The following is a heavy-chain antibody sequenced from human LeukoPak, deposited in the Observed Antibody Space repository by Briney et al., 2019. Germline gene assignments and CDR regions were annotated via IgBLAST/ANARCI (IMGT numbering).Heavy chain of an antibody. CDR1: GFTFSSYS. V-gene: IGHV3-30*03. J-gene: IGHJ4*02. Sequence: GGSLRLSCAASGFTFSSYSMNWVRQAPGKGLEWVAVISYDGSNKYYADSVKGRFTISRDNSKNTLYLQMNSLRAEDTAVYYCARGRSRSTIFGVVGDYWGQGTLVTVSS. CDR2: ISYDGSNK. CDR3: ARGRSRSTIFGVVGDY. D-gene: IGHD3-3*01.